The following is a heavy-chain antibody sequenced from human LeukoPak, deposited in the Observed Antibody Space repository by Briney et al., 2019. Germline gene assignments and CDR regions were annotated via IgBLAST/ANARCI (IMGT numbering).Heavy chain of an antibody. CDR3: ARHVSVAGNDAFDI. Sequence: SETLSLTCTVSAGSISSSSYYWGWIRQPPGKGLEWIGSIYYSGSTYYNPSLKSRVTISVDTSKNQFSLKLSSVTAADTAVYYCARHVSVAGNDAFDIWGQGTMVTVSS. CDR2: IYYSGST. D-gene: IGHD6-19*01. CDR1: AGSISSSSYY. J-gene: IGHJ3*02. V-gene: IGHV4-39*01.